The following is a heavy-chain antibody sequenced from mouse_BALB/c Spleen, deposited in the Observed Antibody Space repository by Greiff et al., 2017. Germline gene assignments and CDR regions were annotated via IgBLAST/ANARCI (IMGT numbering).Heavy chain of an antibody. D-gene: IGHD4-1*01. CDR1: GFTFSSYA. J-gene: IGHJ4*01. CDR3: ARGGTGPYAMDY. V-gene: IGHV5-9-4*01. Sequence: EVMLVESGGGLVKPGGSLKLSCAASGFTFSSYAMSWVRQSPEKRLEWVAEISSGGSYTYYPDTVTGRFTISRDNAKNTLYLEMSSLRSEDTAMYYCARGGTGPYAMDYWGQGTSVTVSS. CDR2: ISSGGSYT.